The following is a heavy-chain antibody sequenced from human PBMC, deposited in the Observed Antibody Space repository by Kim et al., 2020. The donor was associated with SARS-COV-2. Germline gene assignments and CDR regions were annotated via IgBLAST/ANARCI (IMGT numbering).Heavy chain of an antibody. Sequence: YNADSGKGRFTISRDNAKNSLYLQMNNLRDEDTAVYYCEGEAPDLHAFDIWGQGTMVTVSS. J-gene: IGHJ3*02. CDR3: EGEAPDLHAFDI. V-gene: IGHV3-48*02.